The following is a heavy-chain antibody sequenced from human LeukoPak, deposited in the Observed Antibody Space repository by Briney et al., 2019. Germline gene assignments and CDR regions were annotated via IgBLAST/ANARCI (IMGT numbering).Heavy chain of an antibody. CDR3: ARDAAHIVLMVYATSYYMDV. CDR1: GYTFTGYY. J-gene: IGHJ6*03. CDR2: INPNSGGT. Sequence: ASVTVSCKASGYTFTGYYIHWVRQAPGQGLEWMGWINPNSGGTNYAQKFQGRDTMTRDTSISTAYMELSRLRSDDTAVYYCARDAAHIVLMVYATSYYMDVWGKGTAVTVSS. D-gene: IGHD2-8*01. V-gene: IGHV1-2*02.